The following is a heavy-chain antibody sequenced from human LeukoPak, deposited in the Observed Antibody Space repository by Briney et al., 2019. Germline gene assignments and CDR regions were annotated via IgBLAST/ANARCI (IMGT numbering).Heavy chain of an antibody. CDR2: INHSGST. CDR3: ARVHYYDNTGYYFHI. D-gene: IGHD3-22*01. CDR1: GGSFSGYY. Sequence: SETLSLTCAVYGGSFSGYYWSWIRQPPGKGLEWIGEINHSGSTNYNPSLKSRVTISVDTSKNQFSLKLSSVTAADTAVYYCARVHYYDNTGYYFHIWGQGTMVTVSS. J-gene: IGHJ3*02. V-gene: IGHV4-34*01.